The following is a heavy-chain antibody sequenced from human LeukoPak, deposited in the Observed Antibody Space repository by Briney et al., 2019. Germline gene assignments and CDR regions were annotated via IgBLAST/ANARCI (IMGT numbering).Heavy chain of an antibody. Sequence: PSETLSLTCTVSGGSISSNYWSWIRQPPGKGLEWIGYINYRGSTNYNPSLKSRVTISVDTSKNQFSLKLSSVTAADTAVYYCARRLAAAGSEWFDPWGQGILVTVSS. CDR2: INYRGST. CDR3: ARRLAAAGSEWFDP. D-gene: IGHD6-13*01. CDR1: GGSISSNY. V-gene: IGHV4-59*08. J-gene: IGHJ5*02.